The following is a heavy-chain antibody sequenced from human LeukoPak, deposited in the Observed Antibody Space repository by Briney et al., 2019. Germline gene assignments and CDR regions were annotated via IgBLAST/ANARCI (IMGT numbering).Heavy chain of an antibody. CDR1: GFTFSTYA. CDR2: ITGSGDST. J-gene: IGHJ4*02. V-gene: IGHV3-23*01. D-gene: IGHD6-13*01. CDR3: AKRTAAADAFDN. Sequence: PGGSLRLSCAASGFTFSTYAMSWVRQAPGKGLEWVSAITGSGDSTYYADSVKGRFTISRDNSKNTLYLQMNSLRAEDTAVYYCAKRTAAADAFDNWGQGTLVTVSS.